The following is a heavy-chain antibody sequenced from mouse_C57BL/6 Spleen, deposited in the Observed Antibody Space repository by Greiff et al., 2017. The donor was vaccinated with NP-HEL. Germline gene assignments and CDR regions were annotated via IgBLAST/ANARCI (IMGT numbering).Heavy chain of an antibody. CDR3: ARIGYDGGAWFAY. J-gene: IGHJ3*01. D-gene: IGHD2-2*01. V-gene: IGHV1-59*01. CDR1: GYTFTSYW. Sequence: QVQLQQPGAELVRPGTSVKLSCEASGYTFTSYWMHWVKQRPGQGLEWIGVIDPSDSYTNYNQKFKGKATLTVDTSSSTAYMQLSSLTSEDSAVYYCARIGYDGGAWFAYWGQGTLVTVSA. CDR2: IDPSDSYT.